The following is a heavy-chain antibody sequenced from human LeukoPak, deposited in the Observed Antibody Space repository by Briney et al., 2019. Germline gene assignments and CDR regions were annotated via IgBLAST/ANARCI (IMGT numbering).Heavy chain of an antibody. CDR1: GYTLTELS. CDR3: ATDYQGVWHFDY. J-gene: IGHJ4*02. CDR2: FDPEDGET. D-gene: IGHD5/OR15-5a*01. Sequence: ASVKVSCKVSGYTLTELSMHWVRQAPGKGLEWMGGFDPEDGETIYAQKFQGRVTMTEDTSIDTAYMELSSLRSEDTAVYYCATDYQGVWHFDYWGQGTLVTVSS. V-gene: IGHV1-24*01.